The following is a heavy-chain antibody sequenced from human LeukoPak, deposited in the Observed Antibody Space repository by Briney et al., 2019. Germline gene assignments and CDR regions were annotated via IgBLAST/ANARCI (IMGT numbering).Heavy chain of an antibody. J-gene: IGHJ5*02. CDR3: ARGTYYYDISGRSNTHNWFDP. Sequence: KPGESLKISCKGSGYSFTSYWIGWVRQMPGKGLEWMGIIYPGDSDTRYSPSFQGQVTISADKSISTAYLQWSSLKASDTAMYYCARGTYYYDISGRSNTHNWFDPWGQGTLATVSS. CDR2: IYPGDSDT. D-gene: IGHD3-22*01. V-gene: IGHV5-51*01. CDR1: GYSFTSYW.